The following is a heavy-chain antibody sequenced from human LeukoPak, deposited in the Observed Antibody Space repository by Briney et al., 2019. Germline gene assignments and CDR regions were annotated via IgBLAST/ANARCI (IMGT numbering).Heavy chain of an antibody. CDR1: GGPISSYY. Sequence: SETLSLTCTVSGGPISSYYWSWIRQPPGKGLEWIGYIYYSGSTNYNPSLKSRVTISVDTSKNQFSLKLSSVTAADTAVYYCARAMGDYWGQGTLVTVSS. CDR3: ARAMGDY. V-gene: IGHV4-59*01. D-gene: IGHD3-16*01. CDR2: IYYSGST. J-gene: IGHJ4*02.